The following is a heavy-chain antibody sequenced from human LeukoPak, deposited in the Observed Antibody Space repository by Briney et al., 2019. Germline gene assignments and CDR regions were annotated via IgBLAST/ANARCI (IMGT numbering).Heavy chain of an antibody. V-gene: IGHV1-46*01. CDR3: ARDSPYQLPFDP. CDR1: GYTFTKSY. CDR2: INPGGDNT. Sequence: GASVKVSCKASGYTFTKSYIHWVRQAPGQRLEWMGLINPGGDNTKYAQNFQGRVTMTSDTSARTVYMELSRLRSDDTAVYYCARDSPYQLPFDPWGQGTLVTVSS. J-gene: IGHJ5*02. D-gene: IGHD2-2*01.